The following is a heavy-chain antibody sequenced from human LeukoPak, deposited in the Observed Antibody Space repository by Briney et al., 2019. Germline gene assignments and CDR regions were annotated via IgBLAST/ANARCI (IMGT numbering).Heavy chain of an antibody. Sequence: ASVKVSCKASGYTFTGYSMHWVRQAPGQGLEWLGRINPNTGGTQYAQNFQGRVTMTRDTSISTAYMELSSLRSDDTAVYYCQTLAEAAQFSWGQGTLVTVSS. CDR3: QTLAEAAQFS. CDR1: GYTFTGYS. V-gene: IGHV1-2*02. J-gene: IGHJ4*02. D-gene: IGHD6-13*01. CDR2: INPNTGGT.